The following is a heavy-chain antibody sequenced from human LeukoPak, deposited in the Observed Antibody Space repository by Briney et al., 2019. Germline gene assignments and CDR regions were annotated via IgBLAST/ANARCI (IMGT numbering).Heavy chain of an antibody. CDR3: AKDRAAGYYYDSTGYFDY. V-gene: IGHV3-30*02. Sequence: GGSLRPSCAASGFTFSSYGMHWVRQAPGKGLEWVAFIRYDGSNKYYADSVKGRFTISRGNSKNTLYLQMNSLRVEDTAVYYCAKDRAAGYYYDSTGYFDYWGQGTLVTVSS. CDR2: IRYDGSNK. D-gene: IGHD3-22*01. CDR1: GFTFSSYG. J-gene: IGHJ4*02.